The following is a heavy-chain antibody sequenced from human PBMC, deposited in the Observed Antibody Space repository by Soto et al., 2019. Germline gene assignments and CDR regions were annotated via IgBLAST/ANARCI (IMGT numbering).Heavy chain of an antibody. D-gene: IGHD2-21*02. J-gene: IGHJ6*02. CDR1: GGSFSSGDSY. CDR2: IYYSGST. Sequence: QVQLQESGPGLVKPSQTLSLTCPVSGGSFSSGDSYWSWIRQPQGRGLEWIGYIYYSGSTYYNPSLKSRVTISVDTSKNQFSLKLSSVTAADTAVYYCARRMVTAKYGMDVWGQGTTVTVSS. CDR3: ARRMVTAKYGMDV. V-gene: IGHV4-30-4*01.